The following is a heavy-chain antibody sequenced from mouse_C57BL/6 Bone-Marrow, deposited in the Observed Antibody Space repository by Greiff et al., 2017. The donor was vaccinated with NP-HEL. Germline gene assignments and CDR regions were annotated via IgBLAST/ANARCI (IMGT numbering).Heavy chain of an antibody. D-gene: IGHD2-1*01. V-gene: IGHV1-15*01. CDR1: GYTFTDYE. J-gene: IGHJ3*01. CDR3: TRDGNYSAWFAY. CDR2: IDPETGGT. Sequence: QVQLQQSGAELVRPGASVTLSCKASGYTFTDYEMHWVKQTPVHGLEWIGAIDPETGGTAYNQKFKGKAILTADNSSSTAYMELRSLTSEDSAVYYGTRDGNYSAWFAYWGQGTLVTFSA.